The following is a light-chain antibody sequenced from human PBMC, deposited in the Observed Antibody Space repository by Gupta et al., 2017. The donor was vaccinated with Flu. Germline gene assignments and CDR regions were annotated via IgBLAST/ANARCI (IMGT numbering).Light chain of an antibody. Sequence: VTITCSGNSSNIGSNTVNCYQQDPVTAPNRLMFVDDERPSGVPDRGSGSKSDTAAALAIRVLQSEEEADYYCEAWEDSMNGNYVFGTGTKVTVL. J-gene: IGLJ1*01. V-gene: IGLV1-44*01. CDR3: EAWEDSMNGNYV. CDR2: VDD. CDR1: SSNIGSNT.